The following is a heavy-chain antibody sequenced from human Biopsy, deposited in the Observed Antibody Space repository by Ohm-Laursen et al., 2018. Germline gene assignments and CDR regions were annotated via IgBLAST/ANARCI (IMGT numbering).Heavy chain of an antibody. J-gene: IGHJ6*02. D-gene: IGHD6-6*01. CDR3: ARDSSRRAREGGMDV. CDR2: ISETSSHI. CDR1: GFSVSSYD. Sequence: GSLRLSCAASGFSVSSYDMNWVRQAPGKGLEWISYISETSSHIYDADSVRCRFTVARDIAKNSLYLQLNSLRVEDTAVYYCARDSSRRAREGGMDVWGQGTTVTVSS. V-gene: IGHV3-21*01.